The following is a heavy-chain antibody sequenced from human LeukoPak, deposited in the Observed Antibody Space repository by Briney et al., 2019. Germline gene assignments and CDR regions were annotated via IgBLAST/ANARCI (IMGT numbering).Heavy chain of an antibody. D-gene: IGHD3-22*01. CDR1: GFSFSTYG. CDR3: ARGEAFHYDSSGYPDY. J-gene: IGHJ4*02. CDR2: IWYDGNTK. V-gene: IGHV3-33*01. Sequence: AGRSLRLSCAASGFSFSTYGMHWVRQAPGKGLVWVAVIWYDGNTKYYADSVKGRFTISRDKSKNTLYLQMNSLKPEDTAVYYCARGEAFHYDSSGYPDYWGQGTLVTVSS.